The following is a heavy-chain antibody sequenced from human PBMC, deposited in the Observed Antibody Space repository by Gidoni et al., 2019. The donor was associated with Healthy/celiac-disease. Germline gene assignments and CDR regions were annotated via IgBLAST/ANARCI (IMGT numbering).Heavy chain of an antibody. Sequence: QVQLQESGPGLVKPSETLTLTCPVSGGSISSYYWSWIRQPAGKGLEWIGRIYTSGSTNYNPSLKSRVTMSVDTSKNQFSLKLSSVTAADTAVYYCARGLWFGEVSYGMDVWGQGTTVTVSS. V-gene: IGHV4-4*07. CDR2: IYTSGST. J-gene: IGHJ6*02. CDR3: ARGLWFGEVSYGMDV. D-gene: IGHD3-10*01. CDR1: GGSISSYY.